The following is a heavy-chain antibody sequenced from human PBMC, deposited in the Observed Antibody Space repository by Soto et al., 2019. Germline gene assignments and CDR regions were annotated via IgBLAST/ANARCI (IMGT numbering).Heavy chain of an antibody. J-gene: IGHJ6*02. V-gene: IGHV5-51*01. CDR1: GYSFSRYW. Sequence: PGESLKISCKGSGYSFSRYWLGWGRQMPGKGLEWVGIIYPGDSDIRYSPSFQGQVTISADTSISTAYLQWSSLKASDTAIYYCARRRGSRSDYYYNYGMGVWGQGTTVTVSS. CDR2: IYPGDSDI. CDR3: ARRRGSRSDYYYNYGMGV. D-gene: IGHD2-2*01.